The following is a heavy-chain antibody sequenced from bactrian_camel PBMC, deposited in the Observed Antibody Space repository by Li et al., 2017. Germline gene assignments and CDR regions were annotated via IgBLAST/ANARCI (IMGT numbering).Heavy chain of an antibody. J-gene: IGHJ4*01. D-gene: IGHD2*01. V-gene: IGHV3S40*01. CDR1: AYTYSRAC. Sequence: DVQLVESGGGSVQAGGSLRLSCAGSAYTYSRACMGWFRQAPGKEREGVAAIGSGSTISTRTMYADSVLGRFTISRDNAKNTVYLQMFSLTPEDTATYYCATDRWCRSGVNNPAGWTYWGQGTQVTVS. CDR2: IGSGSTISTRT. CDR3: ATDRWCRSGVNNPAGWTY.